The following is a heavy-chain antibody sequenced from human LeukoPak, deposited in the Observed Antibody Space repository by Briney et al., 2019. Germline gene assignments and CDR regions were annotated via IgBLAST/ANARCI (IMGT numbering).Heavy chain of an antibody. J-gene: IGHJ3*02. D-gene: IGHD4-17*01. CDR1: GGSISSGGYY. CDR2: IYYSGST. CDR3: AREFFLHGYGDPKDAFDI. V-gene: IGHV4-31*03. Sequence: PSQTLSLTCTVSGGSISSGGYYWSWIRQHPGEGLEWIGYIYYSGSTYYNPSLKSRVTISVDTSKNQFSLKLSSVTAADTAVYYCAREFFLHGYGDPKDAFDIWGQGTMVTVSS.